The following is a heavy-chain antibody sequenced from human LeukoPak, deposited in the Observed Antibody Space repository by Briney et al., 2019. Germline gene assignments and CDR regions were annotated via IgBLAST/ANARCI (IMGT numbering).Heavy chain of an antibody. Sequence: SETLFPTCTVSGGSISSYYWSWIRQPPGKGLEWVGYIYYSGSTNYNPSLKSRVTISVDTSKNQSSLKLSSVTAADTAVYYCARDWVEMATKINYMDVWGKGTTVTVSS. CDR3: ARDWVEMATKINYMDV. CDR2: IYYSGST. CDR1: GGSISSYY. J-gene: IGHJ6*03. D-gene: IGHD5-24*01. V-gene: IGHV4-59*01.